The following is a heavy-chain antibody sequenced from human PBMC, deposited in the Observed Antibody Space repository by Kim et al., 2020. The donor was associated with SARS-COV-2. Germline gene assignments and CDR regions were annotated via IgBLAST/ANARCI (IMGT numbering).Heavy chain of an antibody. D-gene: IGHD1-1*01. V-gene: IGHV3-23*01. CDR3: AKRTPGGGPPGFDY. Sequence: AESVRGRFTISRDNSKNTLYLQMNGLRAEDTAVYYCAKRTPGGGPPGFDYWGQGTLVTVSS. J-gene: IGHJ4*02.